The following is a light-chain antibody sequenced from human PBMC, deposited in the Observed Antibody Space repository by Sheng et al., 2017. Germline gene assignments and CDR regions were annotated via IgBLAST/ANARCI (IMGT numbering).Light chain of an antibody. CDR2: GAS. J-gene: IGKJ2*03. Sequence: ETVLTQSPVTLSLSPGERATLSCRASQSVSSSYLAWYQQKPGQAPRLLIYGASSRAAGIPDRFSGSGSETDFTLTISRLEPEDFAVYYCQQYGSWPYSFGQGTKLEIK. V-gene: IGKV3-20*01. CDR1: QSVSSSY. CDR3: QQYGSWPYS.